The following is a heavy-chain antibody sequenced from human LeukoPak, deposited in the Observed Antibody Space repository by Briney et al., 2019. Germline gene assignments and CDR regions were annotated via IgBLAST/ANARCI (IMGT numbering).Heavy chain of an antibody. CDR2: ISYDGTNK. Sequence: PGRSLRLSCAASGFTLSTYAMHWVRQAPGKGLEWVAVISYDGTNKYYADSVKGRFTISKDNSKNTLSLQVNSLRAEDTAVYFCAKFRGPTVTSWGDFDYWGQGTLVTVSS. CDR3: AKFRGPTVTSWGDFDY. V-gene: IGHV3-30*18. J-gene: IGHJ4*02. CDR1: GFTLSTYA. D-gene: IGHD4-17*01.